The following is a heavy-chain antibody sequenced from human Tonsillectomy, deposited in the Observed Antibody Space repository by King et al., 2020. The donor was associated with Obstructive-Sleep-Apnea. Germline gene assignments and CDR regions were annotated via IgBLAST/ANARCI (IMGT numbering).Heavy chain of an antibody. J-gene: IGHJ4*02. V-gene: IGHV3-48*01. CDR2: ISSGSDTI. CDR1: GFTFSTYK. CDR3: ARDLGYNYGYYFDD. D-gene: IGHD5-18*01. Sequence: VQLVESGGGLVQPGGSLRLSCAASGFTFSTYKMHWVRQAPGKGLEWVSYISSGSDTIYYADSVKGRFTISRDNAENSLYLQMNSLRAEDTAVYYCARDLGYNYGYYFDDWGQGALLTVSS.